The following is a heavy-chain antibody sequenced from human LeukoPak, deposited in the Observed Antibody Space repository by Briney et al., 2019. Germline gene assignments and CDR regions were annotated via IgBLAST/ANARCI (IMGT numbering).Heavy chain of an antibody. Sequence: GGSLRLSCAVSGFTFSSYWMHWVRQAPGEGLVWVSRINTDGSSTSYADSVKGRFTISRDNAKNTLYLQMNSLRVEDTAVYYCAKEYTGSRFDDWGQGTLVTVSS. CDR2: INTDGSST. CDR3: AKEYTGSRFDD. V-gene: IGHV3-74*01. D-gene: IGHD5-18*01. CDR1: GFTFSSYW. J-gene: IGHJ4*02.